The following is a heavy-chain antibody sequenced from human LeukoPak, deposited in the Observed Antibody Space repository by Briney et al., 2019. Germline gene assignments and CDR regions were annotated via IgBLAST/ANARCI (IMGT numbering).Heavy chain of an antibody. CDR2: ISSSSSYI. Sequence: PGGSLRLSCAASGFTFSSYSMNWVRQAQGKGLEWVSSISSSSSYIYYADSVKGRLTISRDNAKNSLYLQMNSLRAEDTAVYYCARDRKILVGATYAFDIWGQGTMVTVSS. V-gene: IGHV3-21*01. J-gene: IGHJ3*02. CDR3: ARDRKILVGATYAFDI. D-gene: IGHD1-26*01. CDR1: GFTFSSYS.